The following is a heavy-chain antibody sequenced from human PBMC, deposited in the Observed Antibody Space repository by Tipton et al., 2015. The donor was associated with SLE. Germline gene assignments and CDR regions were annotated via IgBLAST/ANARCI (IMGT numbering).Heavy chain of an antibody. CDR1: GGSINVGFYY. CDR2: VYYSGNT. CDR3: ARGVLRPFDY. Sequence: TLSLTCSVSGGSINVGFYYWVWIRQHPGKGLEWIGNVYYSGNTNYNPSLRSRVTISVDTSKNQFSLELSSVTAADTAVYYCARGVLRPFDYCGQGTLVTVSS. V-gene: IGHV4-31*03. J-gene: IGHJ4*02. D-gene: IGHD1-1*01.